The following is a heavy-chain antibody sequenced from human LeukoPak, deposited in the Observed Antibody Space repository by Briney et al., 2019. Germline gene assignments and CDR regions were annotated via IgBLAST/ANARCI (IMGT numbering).Heavy chain of an antibody. Sequence: PGGSLRLSCAASGFTLSSYSMNWVRRAPGKGLEWVANIKQDGSEKNYVDSVKGRFTISRDNAKNSLYLQMNNLRVEDTAMYYCAGGTGFIIKDWGQGTLVTVSS. CDR2: IKQDGSEK. D-gene: IGHD3-9*01. CDR1: GFTLSSYS. V-gene: IGHV3-7*03. CDR3: AGGTGFIIKD. J-gene: IGHJ4*02.